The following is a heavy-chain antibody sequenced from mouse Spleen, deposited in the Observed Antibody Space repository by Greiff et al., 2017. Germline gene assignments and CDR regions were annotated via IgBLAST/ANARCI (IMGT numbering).Heavy chain of an antibody. CDR3: ARRIYYYDGSLYYFDY. J-gene: IGHJ2*01. CDR2: IDPSDSYT. D-gene: IGHD1-1*01. CDR1: GYTFTSYW. V-gene: IGHV1-69*01. Sequence: QVQLQQPGAELVMPGASVKLSCKASGYTFTSYWMHWVKQRPGQGLEWIGEIDPSDSYTNYNQKFKGKATLTVDKSSSTAYMQLSSLTSEDSAVYYCARRIYYYDGSLYYFDYWGQGTTLTVSS.